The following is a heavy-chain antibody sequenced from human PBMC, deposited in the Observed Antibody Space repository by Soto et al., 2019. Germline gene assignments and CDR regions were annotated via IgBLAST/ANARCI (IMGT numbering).Heavy chain of an antibody. Sequence: WGTLSLTCAVSGVSISSYDWSWVRQPSGKGLEWIVLIYTSGSTNYNPSLKSRVTMSVDTSKNQFSLKLSSVTAADTAVYYCARDPSIEPPSGYFDLWGRRTLVTVSS. CDR1: GVSISSYD. D-gene: IGHD6-6*01. V-gene: IGHV4-4*07. J-gene: IGHJ2*01. CDR3: ARDPSIEPPSGYFDL. CDR2: IYTSGST.